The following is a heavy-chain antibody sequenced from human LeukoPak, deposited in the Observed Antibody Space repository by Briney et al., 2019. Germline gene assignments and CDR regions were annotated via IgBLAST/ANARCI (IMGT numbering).Heavy chain of an antibody. D-gene: IGHD4-17*01. Sequence: ASVKASCKASRYTFTNYYLHWVRQAPGQGLEWMGIINPSGGSTSYAQKFQGRVTLTRDTSTSAVYMELSSLRSEDTAVYFCARAPDYGAWYFDYWGQGTPVTVSS. CDR2: INPSGGST. CDR1: RYTFTNYY. J-gene: IGHJ4*02. CDR3: ARAPDYGAWYFDY. V-gene: IGHV1-46*01.